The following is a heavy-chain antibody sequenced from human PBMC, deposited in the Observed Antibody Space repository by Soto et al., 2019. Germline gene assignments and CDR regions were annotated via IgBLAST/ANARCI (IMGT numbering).Heavy chain of an antibody. CDR1: GGSFSDYS. CDR3: ARGMAEEQIFYYFDY. Sequence: SETLSLTCAVYGGSFSDYSWTWIRQPPGRGLESIGEINYSGTTNYNPSLKSRVTISVDASKSQFYLKLRSVTAADTAVYYCARGMAEEQIFYYFDYWGQGALVTVSS. D-gene: IGHD3-9*01. V-gene: IGHV4-34*01. CDR2: INYSGTT. J-gene: IGHJ4*02.